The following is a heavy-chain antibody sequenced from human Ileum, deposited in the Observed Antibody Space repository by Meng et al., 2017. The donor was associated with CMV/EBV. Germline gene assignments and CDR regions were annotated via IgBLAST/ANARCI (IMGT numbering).Heavy chain of an antibody. V-gene: IGHV4-34*01. CDR1: GGSFSGYY. CDR3: ARGQLVLNY. J-gene: IGHJ4*02. D-gene: IGHD1-1*01. CDR2: INHSGST. Sequence: QVQLQQWGAGLLKPSETLSLTCAVYGGSFSGYYLSWIRQPPGKGLEWIGEINHSGSTDYNPSLKSRVTILQDTSKGQFSLKLTSVTAADTAVYYCARGQLVLNYWGQGTLVTVFS.